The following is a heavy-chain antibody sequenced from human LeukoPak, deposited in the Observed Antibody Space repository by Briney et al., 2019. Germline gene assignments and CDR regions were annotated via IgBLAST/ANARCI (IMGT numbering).Heavy chain of an antibody. D-gene: IGHD6-13*01. Sequence: GASVKVSCKASGYSFAGYGISWVRQAPGQGLEWIGWISTYSGNTNYAHNLQGRITVTTETSTSTAYMELRSLRSDDTAVYYCARVGAAPGHCDYWGQRTQLTVSS. CDR3: ARVGAAPGHCDY. J-gene: IGHJ4*02. CDR1: GYSFAGYG. V-gene: IGHV1-18*01. CDR2: ISTYSGNT.